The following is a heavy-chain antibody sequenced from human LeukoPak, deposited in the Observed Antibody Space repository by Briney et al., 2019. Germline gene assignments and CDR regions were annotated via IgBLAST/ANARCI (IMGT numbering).Heavy chain of an antibody. CDR3: AKVYDSSGYYYPVWFDY. CDR1: GFTFSSYA. Sequence: GGSLRLSCAASGFTFSSYAMSWVRPAPGKGLEWVSAISGSGGSTYCADSVKGRFTISRDNSKNTLYLQMNSLRAEDTAVYYCAKVYDSSGYYYPVWFDYWGQGTLVTVSS. CDR2: ISGSGGST. V-gene: IGHV3-23*01. J-gene: IGHJ4*02. D-gene: IGHD3-22*01.